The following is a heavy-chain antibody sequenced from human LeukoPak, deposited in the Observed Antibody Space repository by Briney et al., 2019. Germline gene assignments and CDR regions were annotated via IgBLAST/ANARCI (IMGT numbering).Heavy chain of an antibody. CDR1: GFTVITNY. V-gene: IGHV3-7*01. Sequence: GGSLRLSCAVSGFTVITNYNNWVRQAPGKGLEWVANIKPTGTETYYVDPVKGRFTISRDNANNLLYLQMNSLRAEDTAVYSCGRFGYEAAVDCWGQGTLVTVSS. D-gene: IGHD6-13*01. CDR2: IKPTGTET. J-gene: IGHJ4*02. CDR3: GRFGYEAAVDC.